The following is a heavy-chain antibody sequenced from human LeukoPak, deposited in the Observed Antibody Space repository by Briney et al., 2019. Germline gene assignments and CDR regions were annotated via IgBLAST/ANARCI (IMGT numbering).Heavy chain of an antibody. D-gene: IGHD3-10*01. CDR2: ISWNSGSI. CDR1: GFTFDDYA. V-gene: IGHV3-9*01. CDR3: AKALAGAGHYMDV. Sequence: SLKISCKGSGFTFDDYAMHWVRQAPGKGLEWVSGISWNSGSIGYADSVKGRFTISRDNAKNSLYLQMNSLRAEDTALYYCAKALAGAGHYMDVWGKGTTVTVSS. J-gene: IGHJ6*03.